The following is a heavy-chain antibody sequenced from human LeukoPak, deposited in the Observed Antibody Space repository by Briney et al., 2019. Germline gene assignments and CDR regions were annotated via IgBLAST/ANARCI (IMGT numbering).Heavy chain of an antibody. J-gene: IGHJ5*02. CDR2: IYSGGST. CDR1: GFIVSNNY. Sequence: GGSLRLSCAASGFIVSNNYMNWVRQAPGKGLEWVSVIYSGGSTYYADSVKGRFTISRDNSKNTLYLQMNSLRAEDTAVYYCATLVYVWGSYPWGQGTLVTVSS. CDR3: ATLVYVWGSYP. D-gene: IGHD3-16*01. V-gene: IGHV3-53*01.